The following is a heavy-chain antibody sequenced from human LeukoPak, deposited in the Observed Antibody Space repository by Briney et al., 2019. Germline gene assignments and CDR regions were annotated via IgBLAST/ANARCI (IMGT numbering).Heavy chain of an antibody. J-gene: IGHJ4*02. D-gene: IGHD4-23*01. Sequence: PSETLSLTCTVSGGSISSYYWSWIRQPPGKGLEWIGYIYYSGSTNYNPSLKSRVTISADTSKNQFSLKLSSVTAADTAVYYCATLTTVVTAYYFDHWGQGTLVTVSS. CDR3: ATLTTVVTAYYFDH. CDR2: IYYSGST. CDR1: GGSISSYY. V-gene: IGHV4-59*08.